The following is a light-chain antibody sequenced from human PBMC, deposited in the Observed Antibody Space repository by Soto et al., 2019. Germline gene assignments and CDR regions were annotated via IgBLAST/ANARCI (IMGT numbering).Light chain of an antibody. Sequence: QSALTQPASVSGSPGQSISISCTGTGNDVGGYTFVSWYQQHPDKVPKLVIFDVNRRPSGVSDRFSGSKSVNVASLTISGLQAEDEADYYCCSYTATTTYVFGTGTKLTVL. J-gene: IGLJ1*01. CDR1: GNDVGGYTF. CDR2: DVN. V-gene: IGLV2-14*03. CDR3: CSYTATTTYV.